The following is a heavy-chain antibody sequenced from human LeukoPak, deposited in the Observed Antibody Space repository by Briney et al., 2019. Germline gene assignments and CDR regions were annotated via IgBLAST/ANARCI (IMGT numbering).Heavy chain of an antibody. D-gene: IGHD4-11*01. V-gene: IGHV4-59*12. CDR1: GDSISSYY. Sequence: PSETLSLTCTVSGDSISSYYWSWIRQPPGKGLEWIGYIYYTGSTNYNPSLKSRVTISVDTSRNQFSLKLTSVTAADTAVYYCARGDYTDYTFYVWGQGTMVTISS. J-gene: IGHJ3*01. CDR2: IYYTGST. CDR3: ARGDYTDYTFYV.